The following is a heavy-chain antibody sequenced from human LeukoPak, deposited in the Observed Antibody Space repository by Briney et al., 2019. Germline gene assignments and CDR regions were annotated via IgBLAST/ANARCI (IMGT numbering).Heavy chain of an antibody. CDR3: VASGSYHIPSFDY. CDR2: IRYDGSNK. Sequence: QTGGSLRLSCVVSGITFSNYGMHWVRQAPGKWLEWVAFIRYDGSNKYYADSVKGRFTISRDNSKSTLYLQMSSLRGEDTAVYYCVASGSYHIPSFDYWGQGTLVTVSS. V-gene: IGHV3-30*02. J-gene: IGHJ4*02. CDR1: GITFSNYG. D-gene: IGHD1-26*01.